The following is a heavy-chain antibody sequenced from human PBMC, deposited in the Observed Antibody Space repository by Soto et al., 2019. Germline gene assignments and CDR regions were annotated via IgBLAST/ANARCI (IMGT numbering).Heavy chain of an antibody. Sequence: GGSLRLSCAASGFTFSSYTMNWVRQAPGKGLEWGSAISSSSNYTYYADTVKVRFTISRDNAQNSLYLQMNSLRAEDTAVYYCARAVYKFDSWGQGTLVTVSS. CDR2: ISSSSNYT. CDR1: GFTFSSYT. CDR3: ARAVYKFDS. D-gene: IGHD1-1*01. J-gene: IGHJ4*02. V-gene: IGHV3-21*01.